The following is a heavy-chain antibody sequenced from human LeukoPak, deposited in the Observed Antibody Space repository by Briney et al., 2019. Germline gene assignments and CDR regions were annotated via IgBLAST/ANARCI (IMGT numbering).Heavy chain of an antibody. J-gene: IGHJ4*02. D-gene: IGHD2-2*01. V-gene: IGHV4-34*01. CDR2: INHSGST. Sequence: PSQTLSLPCGVYGGSFSVYYWRGIRQPPGRGREEIGEINHSGSTNYNPFLKSRVTMSVDRCKNQFSLKLRSVTVADAAVYYCAGAAVVPAASDYWGPGTLVTVSS. CDR3: AGAAVVPAASDY. CDR1: GGSFSVYY.